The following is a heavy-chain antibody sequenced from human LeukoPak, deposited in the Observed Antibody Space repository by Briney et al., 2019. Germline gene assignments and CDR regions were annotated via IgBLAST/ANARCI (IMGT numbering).Heavy chain of an antibody. CDR1: GFTFSSYA. Sequence: PGGSLRLSCAASGFTFSSYAMSWVRQAPGKGLEWVSAISGSGGRTDYADSVKGRFTISRDNSKNTLYLQMHSLRAEDTAVYYCARAHYCSGGSCYPDYWGQGTLVTVSS. CDR2: ISGSGGRT. D-gene: IGHD2-15*01. V-gene: IGHV3-23*01. CDR3: ARAHYCSGGSCYPDY. J-gene: IGHJ4*02.